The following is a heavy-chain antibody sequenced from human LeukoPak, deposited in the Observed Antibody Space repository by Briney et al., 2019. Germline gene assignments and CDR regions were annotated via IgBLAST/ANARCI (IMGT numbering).Heavy chain of an antibody. CDR2: IYYSGST. D-gene: IGHD5-12*01. Sequence: SETLSLTCTVSGDSISSGGNYWSWLRQHPGKALEGLGNIYYSGSTYYNPSLKSRLTISVDTSKNQFSLKLSSVTAADTAVYYCARWGNSGYASGYFDYWGQGTLVTVSS. V-gene: IGHV4-31*03. CDR1: GDSISSGGNY. CDR3: ARWGNSGYASGYFDY. J-gene: IGHJ4*02.